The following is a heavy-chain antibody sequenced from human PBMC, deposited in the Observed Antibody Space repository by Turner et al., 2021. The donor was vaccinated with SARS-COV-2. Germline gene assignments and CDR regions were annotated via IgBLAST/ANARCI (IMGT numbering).Heavy chain of an antibody. V-gene: IGHV3-7*01. CDR2: IDQDRSEK. Sequence: EVQLVESGGGLVQLGGSLRRSCAASGFTFSSYWMSWVRQAPGKGREWVANIDQDRSEKYYVGSVKGRFTISRDNAKNSLYLQVNSLRAEDTAVYYCARSELGLFFDYWGQGTLVTVSS. J-gene: IGHJ4*02. D-gene: IGHD7-27*01. CDR1: GFTFSSYW. CDR3: ARSELGLFFDY.